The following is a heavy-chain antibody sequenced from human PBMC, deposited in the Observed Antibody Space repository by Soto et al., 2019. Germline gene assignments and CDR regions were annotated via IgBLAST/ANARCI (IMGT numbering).Heavy chain of an antibody. J-gene: IGHJ4*02. CDR2: ITPLVGTA. CDR1: GGTFSTYG. CDR3: AREADRRCLHLFEY. Sequence: QVHLVQSGAEVKKPGSSVKVSCMASGGTFSTYGVSWVRQAPGQGLEWMGGITPLVGTANYAQKFQGRVTIRADESMTTAYMEMRSLRSDDTAVYFCAREADRRCLHLFEYWGQGTLVTVSS. V-gene: IGHV1-69*01. D-gene: IGHD3-22*01.